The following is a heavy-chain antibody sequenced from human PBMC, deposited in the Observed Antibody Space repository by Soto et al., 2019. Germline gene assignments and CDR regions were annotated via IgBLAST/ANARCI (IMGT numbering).Heavy chain of an antibody. CDR2: IAFNSGNT. V-gene: IGHV3-9*01. Sequence: EVQLVESGGGWVQPGRSLRLSYAASGFTFDDYAMHWVRQAPGKGLEWVSGIAFNSGNTAYADSVKGRFTISRDNAKNALYLQMNSLRAEDTALYYCAKDLRTSWIFGKFDSWGQGTLVTVSS. J-gene: IGHJ4*02. CDR3: AKDLRTSWIFGKFDS. CDR1: GFTFDDYA. D-gene: IGHD3-3*01.